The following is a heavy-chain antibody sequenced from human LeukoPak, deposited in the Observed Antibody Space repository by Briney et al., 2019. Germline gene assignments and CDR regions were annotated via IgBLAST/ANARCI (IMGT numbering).Heavy chain of an antibody. CDR1: GFTFSGSA. Sequence: GGSLKLSCAASGFTFSGSAIHWVRQASGKGLEWVGRIRSKANSYATAYAASVKGTFTISRHDSKNTAYLQMNSLRTEDTAVYYCTRVATIPDYWGQGTLVTVSS. V-gene: IGHV3-73*01. D-gene: IGHD5-12*01. CDR2: IRSKANSYAT. CDR3: TRVATIPDY. J-gene: IGHJ4*02.